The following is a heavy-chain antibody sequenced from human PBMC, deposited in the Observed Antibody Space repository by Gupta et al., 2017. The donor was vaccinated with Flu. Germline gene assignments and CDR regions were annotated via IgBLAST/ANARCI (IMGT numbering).Heavy chain of an antibody. CDR3: ARGEDSVSASVRYDY. CDR1: GFTFSDHY. Sequence: EVQLVESGGGLFQPGGSLRLSCAVSGFTFSDHYIDWVRQAPGKGLEWVGRIRHKASGYTTEYAAPVKGRFTISRDESKNSLYLQMNSLITEDTAEYYCARGEDSVSASVRYDYWGQGALVTVSS. V-gene: IGHV3-72*01. J-gene: IGHJ4*02. D-gene: IGHD2-15*01. CDR2: IRHKASGYTT.